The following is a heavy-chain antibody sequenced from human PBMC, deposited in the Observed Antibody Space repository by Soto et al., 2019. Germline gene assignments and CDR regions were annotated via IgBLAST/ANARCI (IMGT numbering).Heavy chain of an antibody. CDR3: ARGRDHIVVGPRGGFDP. D-gene: IGHD2-2*01. J-gene: IGHJ5*02. CDR2: IYYSGST. V-gene: IGHV4-31*03. CDR1: GGSISSGGYY. Sequence: SETLSLTCTVSGGSISSGGYYWSWIRQHPGKGLEWIGYIYYSGSTYYNPSLKSRVTISVDTSKNQFSLKLSSVTAADTAVYYCARGRDHIVVGPRGGFDPWGQGTLVTVSS.